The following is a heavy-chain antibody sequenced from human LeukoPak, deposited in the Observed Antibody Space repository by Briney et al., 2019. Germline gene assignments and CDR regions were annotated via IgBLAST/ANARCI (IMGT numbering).Heavy chain of an antibody. D-gene: IGHD1-26*01. CDR1: GFTFSSYS. CDR2: ISSSSSYI. J-gene: IGHJ3*02. V-gene: IGHV3-21*01. CDR3: AREGQGGSYEGAFDI. Sequence: GGSLRLSCAASGFTFSSYSMNWVRQAPGKGLEWVSSISSSSSYIYYADSVKGRFTISRDNAKNSLYLQMNSLRAEDTAVYYCAREGQGGSYEGAFDIWGQGTMVTVSS.